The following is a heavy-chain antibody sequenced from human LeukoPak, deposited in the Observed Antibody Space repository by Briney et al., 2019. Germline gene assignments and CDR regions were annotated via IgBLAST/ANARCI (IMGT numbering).Heavy chain of an antibody. CDR2: ISSSSSYI. V-gene: IGHV3-21*01. D-gene: IGHD5-24*01. J-gene: IGHJ3*02. CDR3: ASPVFGGDGYNRDAFDI. CDR1: GFTFSSYS. Sequence: PGGSLRLSCAASGFTFSSYSMNWVRQAPGKGLEWVSSISSSSSYIYYADSVKGRFTISRDNAKNSLYLQMNSLRAEDTAVYYCASPVFGGDGYNRDAFDIWGQGTMVAVSS.